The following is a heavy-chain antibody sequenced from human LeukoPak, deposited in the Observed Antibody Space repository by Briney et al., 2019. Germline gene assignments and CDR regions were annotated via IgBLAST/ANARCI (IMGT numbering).Heavy chain of an antibody. CDR3: VRSLDY. CDR1: FXXSXVW. V-gene: IGHV3-74*01. Sequence: FXXSXVWXXWVRQAPGKGLMWVSHIINDGSYTTYADSVKGRFTISRDNAKNTVYLQMNRLRGEDTAIYYCVRSLDYWGQGTLVTVSS. CDR2: IINDGSYT. J-gene: IGHJ4*02.